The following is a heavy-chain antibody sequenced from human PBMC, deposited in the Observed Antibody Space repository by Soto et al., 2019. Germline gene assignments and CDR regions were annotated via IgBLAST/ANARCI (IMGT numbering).Heavy chain of an antibody. J-gene: IGHJ5*02. CDR3: ARGPRGMVRGITLTWFDP. V-gene: IGHV4-34*01. CDR1: GGSFSGYY. D-gene: IGHD3-10*01. CDR2: INHSGST. Sequence: QVQLQQWGAGLLKPSETLSLTCAVYGGSFSGYYWSWIRQPPGKGLEWIGEINHSGSTNYNPSLTSRVPISVDPSENQFSPKLSSVTAADTAVYYWARGPRGMVRGITLTWFDPWGQGTLVTVSS.